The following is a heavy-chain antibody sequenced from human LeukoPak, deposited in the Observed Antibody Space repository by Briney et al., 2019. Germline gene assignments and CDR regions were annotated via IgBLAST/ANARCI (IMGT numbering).Heavy chain of an antibody. CDR1: GGSISSYY. CDR3: ARGPDYYDSSGYIY. CDR2: IYTSGST. J-gene: IGHJ4*02. Sequence: PSETLSLTCTVSGGSISSYYWSWIRQPAGKGLEWIGRIYTSGSTNYNPSLKSRVTMSVDTSKNQFSLKLSSVTAADTAVYYCARGPDYYDSSGYIYWGQGTLVTVPS. V-gene: IGHV4-4*07. D-gene: IGHD3-22*01.